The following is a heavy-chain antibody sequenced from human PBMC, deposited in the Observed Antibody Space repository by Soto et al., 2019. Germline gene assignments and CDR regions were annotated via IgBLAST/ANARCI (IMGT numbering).Heavy chain of an antibody. Sequence: SETLSLTCTVASGSISSSSYYWGWIRQPPGKGLEWIGSIYCSGSTYYNPSLKSRVTVSVDTSKNPFSLTLCSVTAADTAVYYCARHVDTFGRKINWFDPWGQGTLVTVSS. CDR3: ARHVDTFGRKINWFDP. CDR1: SGSISSSSYY. J-gene: IGHJ5*02. CDR2: IYCSGST. V-gene: IGHV4-39*01. D-gene: IGHD3-16*01.